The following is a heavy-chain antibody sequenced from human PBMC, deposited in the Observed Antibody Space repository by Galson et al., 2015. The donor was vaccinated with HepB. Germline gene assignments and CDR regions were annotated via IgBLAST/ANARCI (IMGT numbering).Heavy chain of an antibody. J-gene: IGHJ6*02. CDR3: TRDRVGGSSGIGLFGDYYYGMDV. CDR2: IRSKAYGGTT. D-gene: IGHD3-10*01. Sequence: SLRLSCAASGFTVSSNYMSWVRQAPGKGLEWVGFIRSKAYGGTTEYAASVKGRFTISRADSKSIAYLQMNSLKSDDTAVYYCTRDRVGGSSGIGLFGDYYYGMDVWGQGTTVTVSS. V-gene: IGHV3-49*04. CDR1: GFTVSSNY.